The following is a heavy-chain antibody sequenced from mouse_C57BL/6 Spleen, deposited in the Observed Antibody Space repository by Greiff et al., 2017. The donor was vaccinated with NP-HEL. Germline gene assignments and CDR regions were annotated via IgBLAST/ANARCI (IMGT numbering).Heavy chain of an antibody. Sequence: QVQLKESGPGLVAPSQSLSITCTVSGFSLTSYGVHWVRQPPGKGLEWLVVIWSDGSTTYNSALKSRLSISKDNSKSQVFLKMNSLQTDDIAMYYCARHGSTTVVGPWYFDVWGTGTTVTVSS. CDR1: GFSLTSYG. J-gene: IGHJ1*03. CDR2: IWSDGST. V-gene: IGHV2-6-1*01. CDR3: ARHGSTTVVGPWYFDV. D-gene: IGHD1-1*01.